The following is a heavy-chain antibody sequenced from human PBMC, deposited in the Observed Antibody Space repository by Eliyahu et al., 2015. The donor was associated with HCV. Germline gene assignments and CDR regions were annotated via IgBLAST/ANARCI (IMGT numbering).Heavy chain of an antibody. CDR1: GFTFXXYA. D-gene: IGHD3-9*01. J-gene: IGHJ4*02. CDR3: AKGQGLILTGYHFDY. Sequence: EVQLMESGGGLVQPGGSLRLSCVASGFTFXXYAMGWIRQAPGKGLEWVSLISGSGLTTYYADSVKGRFTISRDNSKSTLYLQLNSLSAEDTAVYYCAKGQGLILTGYHFDYWGQGTLVTVSS. CDR2: ISGSGLTT. V-gene: IGHV3-23*01.